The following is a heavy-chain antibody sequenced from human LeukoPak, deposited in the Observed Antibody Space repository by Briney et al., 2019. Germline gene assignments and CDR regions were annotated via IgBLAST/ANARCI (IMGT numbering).Heavy chain of an antibody. CDR3: ARAAISKDGSGYFY. J-gene: IGHJ4*02. D-gene: IGHD3-22*01. V-gene: IGHV1-18*01. CDR2: ISTYNGNT. CDR1: GYTFTSYG. Sequence: ASVKVSCKASGYTFTSYGTSWVRQAPGQGLEWMGWISTYNGNTNYAQKVQGRVTMTTDTSTSTAYMELRSLRSDDTAVYYCARAAISKDGSGYFYWGQGTLVTVSS.